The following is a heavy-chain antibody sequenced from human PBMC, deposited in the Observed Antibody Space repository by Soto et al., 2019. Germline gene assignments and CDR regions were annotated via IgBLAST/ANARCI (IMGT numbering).Heavy chain of an antibody. D-gene: IGHD4-17*01. CDR2: IFPADSDT. J-gene: IGHJ4*02. Sequence: EVQLVQSGAEVKKPGESLKISCKGSGYSFATCWIGWVRHMPGKGLEWMGIIFPADSDTRYRPSFQGQVTISADKSINTAYLQWNSLKASDTAMSYCAFPYGDSLFGNYWGQGTLVTVSS. V-gene: IGHV5-51*03. CDR1: GYSFATCW. CDR3: AFPYGDSLFGNY.